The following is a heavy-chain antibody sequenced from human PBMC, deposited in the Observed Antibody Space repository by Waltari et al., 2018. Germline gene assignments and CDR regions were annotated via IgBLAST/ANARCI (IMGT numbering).Heavy chain of an antibody. D-gene: IGHD2-15*01. CDR2: IYSGGST. V-gene: IGHV3-23*03. CDR3: AKDIDNFDY. J-gene: IGHJ4*02. Sequence: EVQLLESGGGLVQPGGSLRLSCAASGFTFSSYAMSWVRQARGKGLEWVSVIYSGGSTYYADSVKGRFTISRDNSKNTLYLQMNSLRAEDTAVYYCAKDIDNFDYWGQGTLVTVSS. CDR1: GFTFSSYA.